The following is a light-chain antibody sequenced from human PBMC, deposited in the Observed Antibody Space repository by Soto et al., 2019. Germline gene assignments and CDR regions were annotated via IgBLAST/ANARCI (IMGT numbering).Light chain of an antibody. CDR2: DAY. J-gene: IGKJ4*01. CDR1: QSVRSN. CDR3: QQRSNWPLT. Sequence: EIVLTQSPATLSLSPGERATLSCRASQSVRSNLAWYQQKPGQAPRLLIFDAYNRATGIPGRFSGSGSGTDFTLTISSLEHEDFEVYSCQQRSNWPLTLGGGTKVDIK. V-gene: IGKV3-11*01.